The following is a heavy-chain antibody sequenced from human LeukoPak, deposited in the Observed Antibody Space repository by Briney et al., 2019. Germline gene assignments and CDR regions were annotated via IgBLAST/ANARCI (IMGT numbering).Heavy chain of an antibody. D-gene: IGHD6-19*01. CDR2: INWNGGST. V-gene: IGHV3-20*04. CDR3: AIIAMAGIGDGFDI. CDR1: GFTFYDYD. J-gene: IGHJ3*02. Sequence: PGGSLTLSCAPSGFTFYDYDMSWVRHARGKGVEWVSGINWNGGSTGYADSVKGRFTITRDNARNSLYLQMNSLRAEDTALYYCAIIAMAGIGDGFDIWGQGTMVTVSS.